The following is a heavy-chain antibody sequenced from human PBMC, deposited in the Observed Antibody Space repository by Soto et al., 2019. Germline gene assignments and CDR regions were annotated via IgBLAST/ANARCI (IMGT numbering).Heavy chain of an antibody. Sequence: SETLSLTCTVSGGSISSSSYYWDWIRQTPGKGLEWIGYIYYSGSAYYNPSLESRVTMSVDTSKNQFSLKLTSVTAADTAVYYCARVRAGGTFWFDPWGQGTLVTVSS. CDR3: ARVRAGGTFWFDP. V-gene: IGHV4-30-4*01. J-gene: IGHJ5*02. CDR2: IYYSGSA. CDR1: GGSISSSSYY. D-gene: IGHD6-13*01.